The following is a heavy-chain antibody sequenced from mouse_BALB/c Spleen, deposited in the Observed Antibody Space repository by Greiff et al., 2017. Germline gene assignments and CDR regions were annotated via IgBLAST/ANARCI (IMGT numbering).Heavy chain of an antibody. D-gene: IGHD1-1*01. CDR1: GYAFTNYL. Sequence: QVQLQQSGAELVRPGTSVKVSCKASGYAFTNYLIEWVKQRPGQGLEWIGVINPGSGGTNYNEKFKGKATLTADKSSSTAYMQLSSLTSDDSAVYFCARDYYGSSYDYAMDYWGQGTSVTVSS. CDR3: ARDYYGSSYDYAMDY. CDR2: INPGSGGT. J-gene: IGHJ4*01. V-gene: IGHV1-54*01.